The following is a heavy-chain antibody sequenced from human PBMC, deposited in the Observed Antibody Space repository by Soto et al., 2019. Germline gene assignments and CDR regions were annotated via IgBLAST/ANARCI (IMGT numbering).Heavy chain of an antibody. J-gene: IGHJ5*02. D-gene: IGHD6-13*01. Sequence: GGSLRLSCAASGFTFSDYYMSWIRQAPGKGLEWVSYISSSGSTIYYADSVKGRFTISRDNAKNSLYLQMNSLRAEDTAVYYCARDHSSSSWTPYNWFDPWGQGTLVTVSS. V-gene: IGHV3-11*01. CDR1: GFTFSDYY. CDR3: ARDHSSSSWTPYNWFDP. CDR2: ISSSGSTI.